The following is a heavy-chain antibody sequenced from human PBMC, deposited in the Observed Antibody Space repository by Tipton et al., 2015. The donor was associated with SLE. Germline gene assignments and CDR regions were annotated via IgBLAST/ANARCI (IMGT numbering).Heavy chain of an antibody. CDR2: IYHSGST. Sequence: TLSLTCAVSGYSISSGYYWGWVRQPPGKGLGWIGGIYHSGSTYYNPSLKSRVTMSVDTSKNQFSLRLSAVTAADTAVYYCARVTVGASDAFDVWGQGTMVSVSS. V-gene: IGHV4-38-2*01. D-gene: IGHD1-26*01. CDR1: GYSISSGYY. J-gene: IGHJ3*01. CDR3: ARVTVGASDAFDV.